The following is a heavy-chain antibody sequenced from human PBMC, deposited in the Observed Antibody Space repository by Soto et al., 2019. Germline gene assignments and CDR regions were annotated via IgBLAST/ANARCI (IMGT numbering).Heavy chain of an antibody. CDR2: INPILSMS. CDR3: ASSDGSGYRAVDS. V-gene: IGHV1-69*02. J-gene: IGHJ4*02. CDR1: GDTFTFYS. Sequence: QVQLVQSGAEVKRPGSLVKVSCKASGDTFTFYSINWVRQAPGLGLEWMGRINPILSMSNYAQRFQGRVTMTADKPTSTADMELRSLGSEDTAIYYCASSDGSGYRAVDSWGQGALVTVAS. D-gene: IGHD3-10*01.